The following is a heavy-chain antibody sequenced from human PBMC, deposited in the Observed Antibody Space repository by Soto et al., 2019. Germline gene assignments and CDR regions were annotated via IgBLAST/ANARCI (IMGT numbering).Heavy chain of an antibody. CDR2: IYHSGST. J-gene: IGHJ6*02. V-gene: IGHV4-4*02. Sequence: QVQLQESGPGLVKPSGTLSLTCAVSGGSISSSNWWSWVRQPPGKGLEWIGEIYHSGSTNYNPVLRSRVTISVDKSTNQFSLKLSPVPAADTAVYYCARVVGGYYYGMDVWGQGTTVTVSS. CDR3: ARVVGGYYYGMDV. D-gene: IGHD2-2*01. CDR1: GGSISSSNW.